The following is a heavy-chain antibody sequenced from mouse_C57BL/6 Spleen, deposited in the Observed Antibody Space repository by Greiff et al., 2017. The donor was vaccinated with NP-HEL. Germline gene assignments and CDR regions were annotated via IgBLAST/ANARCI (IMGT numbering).Heavy chain of an antibody. CDR1: GYTFNSYW. CDR2: INPSSGYT. D-gene: IGHD2-3*01. J-gene: IGHJ1*01. CDR3: ARGGLYDCYFDV. V-gene: IGHV1-7*01. Sequence: QVQLQQSGAELAQPGASVKLSCTASGYTFNSYWMHWVKQRPGQGLEWIGYINPSSGYTTSNQKFKDKDTLTADKSSSTAYMQLSRLTYEDSAVYYCARGGLYDCYFDVWGAGTTVTESS.